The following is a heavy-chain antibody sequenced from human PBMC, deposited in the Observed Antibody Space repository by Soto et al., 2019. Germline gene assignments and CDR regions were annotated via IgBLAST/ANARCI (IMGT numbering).Heavy chain of an antibody. CDR1: GGTFSSYA. CDR3: ARLPKPYYYDSSGLYPL. V-gene: IGHV1-69*13. D-gene: IGHD3-22*01. J-gene: IGHJ3*01. CDR2: IIPIFGTA. Sequence: AVKVSCKASGGTFSSYAISWVRQAPGQGLEWMGGIIPIFGTANYAQKFQGRVTITADESTSTAYMELSSLRSEDTAVYYCARLPKPYYYDSSGLYPLWGQGTMVTVSS.